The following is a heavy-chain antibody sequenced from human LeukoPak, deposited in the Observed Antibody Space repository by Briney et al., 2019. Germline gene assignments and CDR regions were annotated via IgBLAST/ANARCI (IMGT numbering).Heavy chain of an antibody. D-gene: IGHD5-18*01. J-gene: IGHJ6*03. CDR3: ARDRVVDTAKIGSFYYFYMDV. Sequence: GGSLRLSCVASGLTFSDFSMNWVRQAPGKGLEWISYISGRGGTIYYADSVKGRFSISRDNAKRSLYLQVNSLRAEDTAVYFCARDRVVDTAKIGSFYYFYMDVWGKGTTVTVS. CDR1: GLTFSDFS. V-gene: IGHV3-48*04. CDR2: ISGRGGTI.